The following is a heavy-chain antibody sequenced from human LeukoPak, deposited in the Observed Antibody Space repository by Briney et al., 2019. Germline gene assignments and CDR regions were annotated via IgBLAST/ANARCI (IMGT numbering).Heavy chain of an antibody. CDR2: ISYDGSNK. CDR1: GLTFSSYA. CDR3: ARGPPYYDILTGPSYYFDY. V-gene: IGHV3-30-3*01. Sequence: GGSLRLSCAASGLTFSSYAMHWVRQAPGKGLEWVAVISYDGSNKYYADSVKGRFTISRDNSKNTLYLQMNSLRAEDTAVYYCARGPPYYDILTGPSYYFDYWGQGTLVTVSS. J-gene: IGHJ4*02. D-gene: IGHD3-9*01.